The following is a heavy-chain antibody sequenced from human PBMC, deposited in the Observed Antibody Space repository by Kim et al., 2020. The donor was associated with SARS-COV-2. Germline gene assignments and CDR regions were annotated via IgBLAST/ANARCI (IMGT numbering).Heavy chain of an antibody. D-gene: IGHD6-13*01. V-gene: IGHV1-69*13. Sequence: SVKVSCKASGGTFSSYAISWVRQAPGQGLEWMGGIIPIFGTANYAQKFQGRVTITADESTSTAYMELSSLRSEDTAVYYCARSAQGYSSSPWYDYWSQGTLVTVSS. CDR2: IIPIFGTA. J-gene: IGHJ4*02. CDR1: GGTFSSYA. CDR3: ARSAQGYSSSPWYDY.